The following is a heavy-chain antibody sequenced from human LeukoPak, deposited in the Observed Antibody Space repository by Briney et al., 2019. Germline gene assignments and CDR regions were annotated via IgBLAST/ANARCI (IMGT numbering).Heavy chain of an antibody. CDR2: MNPNSGNT. D-gene: IGHD5-18*01. CDR3: ARGGYGYVTLDY. V-gene: IGHV1-8*01. CDR1: GYTFASYD. J-gene: IGHJ4*02. Sequence: GASVKVSYKASGYTFASYDINWVRQATGQGLEWMGWMNPNSGNTGYAQKLQGRVTMTTDTSTSTAYMELRSLRSDDTAVYYFARGGYGYVTLDYWGQGTLVTVSS.